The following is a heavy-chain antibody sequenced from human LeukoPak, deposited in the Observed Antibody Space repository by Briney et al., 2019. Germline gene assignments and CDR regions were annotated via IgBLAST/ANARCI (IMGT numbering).Heavy chain of an antibody. J-gene: IGHJ4*02. Sequence: GGSLRLSCAASGFTFSIYWMSWVRQAPGKGLEWVANIKQDGSERYYVDSVKGRFTLSRDNAKNSLYLQMNSLRAEDTAVYYCARDVVGATALFDYWGQGTLVTVSS. CDR3: ARDVVGATALFDY. CDR1: GFTFSIYW. V-gene: IGHV3-7*01. D-gene: IGHD1-26*01. CDR2: IKQDGSER.